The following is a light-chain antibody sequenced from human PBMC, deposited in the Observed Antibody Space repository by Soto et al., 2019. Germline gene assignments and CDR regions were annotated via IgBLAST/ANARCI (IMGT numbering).Light chain of an antibody. J-gene: IGKJ5*01. Sequence: EIVLTQSPATLSLSPGERATLSCRTSRTIRGLLNWYQQRPGQAPRLLIYDTSNRATDVPARFSGSGSGTDFILTISSLDPEDFGVYFCQQRHNWPITFGQGTRLDIK. CDR3: QQRHNWPIT. V-gene: IGKV3-11*01. CDR1: RTIRGL. CDR2: DTS.